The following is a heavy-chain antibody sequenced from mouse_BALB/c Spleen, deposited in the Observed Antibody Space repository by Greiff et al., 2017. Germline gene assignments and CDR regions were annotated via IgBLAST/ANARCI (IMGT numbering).Heavy chain of an antibody. Sequence: LVKTGASVKISCKASGYSFTGYYMHWVKQSHGKSLEWIGYISCYNGATSYNQKFKGKATFTVDTSSSTAYMQFNSLTSEDSAVYYCARRTTVVAGEDYFDYWGQGTTLTVAS. J-gene: IGHJ2*01. CDR2: ISCYNGAT. CDR1: GYSFTGYY. CDR3: ARRTTVVAGEDYFDY. V-gene: IGHV1S34*01. D-gene: IGHD1-1*01.